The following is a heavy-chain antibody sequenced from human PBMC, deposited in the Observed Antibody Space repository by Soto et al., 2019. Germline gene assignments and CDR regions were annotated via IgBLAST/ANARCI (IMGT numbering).Heavy chain of an antibody. CDR3: ARDHPHSYGVYYFDY. CDR1: GGSISSYY. V-gene: IGHV4-59*01. Sequence: SETLSLTCTVSGGSISSYYWSWIRQPPGKGLEWIGYIYYSGSTNYNPPLQNRVTISIDTSKNQVSLKVNSVTAADTAVYYCARDHPHSYGVYYFDYWGQGTPVTVSS. J-gene: IGHJ4*02. D-gene: IGHD5-18*01. CDR2: IYYSGST.